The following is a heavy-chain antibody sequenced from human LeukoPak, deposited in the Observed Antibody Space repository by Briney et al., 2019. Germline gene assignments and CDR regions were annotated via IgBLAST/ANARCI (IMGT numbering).Heavy chain of an antibody. D-gene: IGHD6-6*01. V-gene: IGHV3-21*04. Sequence: GGSLRLSCAASGFTFSSYSMNWVRQAPGKGLEWVSSISSSSSYIYYADSVKGRFTISRDNAKNSLYLQMNSLRAEDTAVYYCASSSSSYYYYYYMDVWGKGTTVTVSS. CDR2: ISSSSSYI. CDR3: ASSSSSYYYYYYMDV. J-gene: IGHJ6*03. CDR1: GFTFSSYS.